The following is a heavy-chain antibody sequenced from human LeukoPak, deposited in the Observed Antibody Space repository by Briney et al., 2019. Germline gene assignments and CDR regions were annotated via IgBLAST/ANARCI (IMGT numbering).Heavy chain of an antibody. J-gene: IGHJ4*02. Sequence: GGSLRLSCAASGFRFSNFAMSWVRRAPGKGLEWVSLIIGSSGDTLYADSVKGRFTISRDISKNRLYLQMNSLRAEDTALYYCAKGAYDYIEMGYFDDWGQGTLVTVSS. CDR3: AKGAYDYIEMGYFDD. CDR2: IIGSSGDT. V-gene: IGHV3-23*01. D-gene: IGHD5-12*01. CDR1: GFRFSNFA.